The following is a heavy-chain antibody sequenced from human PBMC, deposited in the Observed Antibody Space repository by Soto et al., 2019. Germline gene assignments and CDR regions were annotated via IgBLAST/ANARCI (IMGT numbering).Heavy chain of an antibody. J-gene: IGHJ4*02. V-gene: IGHV4-31*03. Sequence: SETLSLTCTVSGGSISSGGYYWSWIRQHPGKGLEWIGYIYYSGSTYYNPSLKSRVTISVDTSKNQFSLKLSSVTAADTAVYYCARGQLVVTNSIFDYWGQGTLVTVSS. CDR3: ARGQLVVTNSIFDY. D-gene: IGHD3-22*01. CDR1: GGSISSGGYY. CDR2: IYYSGST.